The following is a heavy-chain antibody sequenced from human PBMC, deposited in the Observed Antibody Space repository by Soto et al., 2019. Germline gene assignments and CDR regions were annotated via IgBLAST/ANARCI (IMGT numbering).Heavy chain of an antibody. J-gene: IGHJ4*02. Sequence: QVQLVESGGGVVQPGRSLRLSCAASGFTFSTYGMHWVRQAPGKGLEWVAVISYDGSNTYYADSVKGRFTISRDNSKNTLYLQMSSLRAEDTAVFYCAKDRGSYFDYWGQGTLVTVSS. D-gene: IGHD1-26*01. CDR3: AKDRGSYFDY. V-gene: IGHV3-30*18. CDR2: ISYDGSNT. CDR1: GFTFSTYG.